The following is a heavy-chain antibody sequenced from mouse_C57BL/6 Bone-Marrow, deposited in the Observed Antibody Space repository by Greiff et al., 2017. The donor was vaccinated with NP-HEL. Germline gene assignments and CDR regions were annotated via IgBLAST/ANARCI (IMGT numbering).Heavy chain of an antibody. J-gene: IGHJ3*01. CDR3: TTSSGYFAY. Sequence: VQLQQSGAELVRPGASVKLSCTASGFNIKDDYMHWVKQRPEQGLEWIGWIDPENGDTEYASKFQGKATITADTSSNTAYLQLSSLTSEDTAVYYCTTSSGYFAYGGQGTLVTVSA. CDR2: IDPENGDT. CDR1: GFNIKDDY. V-gene: IGHV14-4*01. D-gene: IGHD3-2*02.